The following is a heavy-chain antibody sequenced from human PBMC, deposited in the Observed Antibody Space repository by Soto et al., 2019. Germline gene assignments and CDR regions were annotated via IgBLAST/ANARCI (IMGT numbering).Heavy chain of an antibody. J-gene: IGHJ4*02. CDR2: IHYSGRT. CDR3: VRVGVGIGNHFDS. CDR1: NGSISGFY. Sequence: PSETLSLTXSVSNGSISGFYWPWIRQPPGKILEWIEYIHYSGRTDYNPSLTSRATMSVDTSKNQFSLNLKSITAADTAVYYCVRVGVGIGNHFDSWGRGTLVTVSS. V-gene: IGHV4-59*12. D-gene: IGHD1-26*01.